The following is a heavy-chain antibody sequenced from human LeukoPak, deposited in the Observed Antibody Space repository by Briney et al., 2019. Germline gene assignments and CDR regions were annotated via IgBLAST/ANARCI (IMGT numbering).Heavy chain of an antibody. CDR3: AREPYLYSSGWYYFDY. D-gene: IGHD6-19*01. CDR1: GGSISNSFFY. V-gene: IGHV4-39*07. CDR2: IYHSGST. Sequence: SETLSLTCTVSGGSISNSFFYWGWIRQPPGKGLEWIGSIYHSGSTYYNPSLKSRVTISVDTSKNQFSLKLSSVTAADTAVYYCAREPYLYSSGWYYFDYWGQGTLVTVSS. J-gene: IGHJ4*02.